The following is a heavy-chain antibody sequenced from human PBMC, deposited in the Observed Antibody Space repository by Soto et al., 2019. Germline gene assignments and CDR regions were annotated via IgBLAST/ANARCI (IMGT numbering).Heavy chain of an antibody. J-gene: IGHJ6*02. Sequence: ASVKVSCKASGYTFTSYDINWVRQATGQGPEWMGWMNPDSGNTGYVQKFQGRVTMTRNTAISTAYMELSSLRSEDTAVYFCARAPFLYSSSWYVGMDVWGQGTTVTVSS. CDR3: ARAPFLYSSSWYVGMDV. CDR2: MNPDSGNT. V-gene: IGHV1-8*01. D-gene: IGHD6-13*01. CDR1: GYTFTSYD.